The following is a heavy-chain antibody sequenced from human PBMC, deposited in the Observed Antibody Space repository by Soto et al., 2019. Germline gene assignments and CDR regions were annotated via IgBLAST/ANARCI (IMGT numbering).Heavy chain of an antibody. CDR2: IKSKTDGGTI. J-gene: IGHJ4*02. Sequence: EVQLVASGGGFVKPGGSLRLSCAASGFTFTKTWMNWVRQVPGKGLEWVGRIKSKTDGGTIDYAAPVKGRFTISRDDDENTMYLQMNSLKSEDTGVYSCTTDLEGRTAPDGGRWGQGTLVTVSS. CDR3: TTDLEGRTAPDGGR. V-gene: IGHV3-15*07. CDR1: GFTFTKTW. D-gene: IGHD1-1*01.